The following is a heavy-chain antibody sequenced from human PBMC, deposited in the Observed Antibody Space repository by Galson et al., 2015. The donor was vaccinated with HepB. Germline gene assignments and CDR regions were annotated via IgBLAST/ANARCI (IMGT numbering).Heavy chain of an antibody. CDR3: VRMGDLSGYSSR. J-gene: IGHJ4*02. CDR2: IRSKTSNYAA. D-gene: IGHD6-13*01. V-gene: IGHV3-73*01. CDR1: GFNFSGSA. Sequence: SLRLSCAASGFNFSGSAIHWVRQASGKGPEWFGRIRSKTSNYAALYVQSLKGRFTISRDDSKNMAYLHMRSLKTDDTAVYYCVRMGDLSGYSSRWGQGTLVSVSS.